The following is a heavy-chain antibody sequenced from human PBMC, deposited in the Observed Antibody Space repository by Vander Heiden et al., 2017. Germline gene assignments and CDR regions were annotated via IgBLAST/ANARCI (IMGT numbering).Heavy chain of an antibody. Sequence: QVQLVESGGGLVKPGGSLRVSCAAFGFSFSDYYMSWLRQAPGKGLEWVSFITSSGTATYYADSVKGRFTISRDNAKYSLFLQINSLRAEDTAVYYCARFGTGYGAIDFWGRGTVVTVSS. J-gene: IGHJ3*01. D-gene: IGHD3-10*01. CDR3: ARFGTGYGAIDF. V-gene: IGHV3-11*01. CDR2: ITSSGTAT. CDR1: GFSFSDYY.